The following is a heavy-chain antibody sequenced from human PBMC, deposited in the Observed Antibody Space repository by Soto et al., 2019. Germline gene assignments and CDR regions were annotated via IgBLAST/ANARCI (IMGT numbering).Heavy chain of an antibody. D-gene: IGHD4-17*01. Sequence: GGSLRLSCAASGFTFSSYAMSWVRQAPGKGLEWVSAISGSGGSTYYADSVKGRFTISRDNSKNTLYLQMNSLRAEDTAVYYCAKDLDRWTTVSTKDDYWGQGTLVTVSS. CDR3: AKDLDRWTTVSTKDDY. CDR1: GFTFSSYA. J-gene: IGHJ4*02. CDR2: ISGSGGST. V-gene: IGHV3-23*01.